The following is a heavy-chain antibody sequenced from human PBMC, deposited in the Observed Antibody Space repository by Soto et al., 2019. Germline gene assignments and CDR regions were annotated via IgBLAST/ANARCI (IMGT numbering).Heavy chain of an antibody. V-gene: IGHV3-23*01. CDR2: ICGSGGRT. Sequence: QGKGLEWFTAICGSGGRTYYADSVEGRLTISRDNSKNTLYLQMNSLRAEDTAVYFFFQAEDGIRDTVPVSAFLLNRSSDL. CDR3: FQAEDGIRDTVPVSAFLLNRSSDL. D-gene: IGHD2-15*01. J-gene: IGHJ2*01.